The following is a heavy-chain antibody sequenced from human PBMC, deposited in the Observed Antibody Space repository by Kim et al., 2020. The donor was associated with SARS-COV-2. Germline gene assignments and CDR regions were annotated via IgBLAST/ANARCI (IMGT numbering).Heavy chain of an antibody. J-gene: IGHJ3*01. D-gene: IGHD3-9*01. V-gene: IGHV3-74*01. CDR3: ARGPITVDFAWRGDDV. Sequence: SVRGRITISRDNAKNTLYLQMNSLRDEDTAVYYCARGPITVDFAWRGDDVWGQGTMVTVSS.